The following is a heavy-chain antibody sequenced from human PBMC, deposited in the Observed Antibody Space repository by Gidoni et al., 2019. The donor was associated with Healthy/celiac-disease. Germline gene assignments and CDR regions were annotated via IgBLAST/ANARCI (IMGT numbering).Heavy chain of an antibody. CDR1: GLIFSSYA. D-gene: IGHD3-3*01. CDR3: AKGNDFWSGPQTGEFDP. J-gene: IGHJ5*02. CDR2: ISSSGGST. Sequence: EVKLLESGGGLVQPGGSVRLSCAASGLIFSSYAMSWVRQAPGKGLEWVSAISSSGGSTYYADSVKCQFTISRDNTKNTLYLQMNSLRAENTAVYYCAKGNDFWSGPQTGEFDPWGQGTLVTVSS. V-gene: IGHV3-23*01.